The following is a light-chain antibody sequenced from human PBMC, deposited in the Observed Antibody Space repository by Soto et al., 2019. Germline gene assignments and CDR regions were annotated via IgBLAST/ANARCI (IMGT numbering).Light chain of an antibody. CDR3: QQHINWPLT. CDR1: QTVSSS. Sequence: IVLTQSPATLSLSPGERATLSCMASQTVSSSLAWYQQKPGQAPRLLIYEASNRATGIPARFSGSGSGADFTPTISSLEPEDFALYYCQQHINWPLTFGGGTKVDIK. CDR2: EAS. V-gene: IGKV3-11*01. J-gene: IGKJ4*01.